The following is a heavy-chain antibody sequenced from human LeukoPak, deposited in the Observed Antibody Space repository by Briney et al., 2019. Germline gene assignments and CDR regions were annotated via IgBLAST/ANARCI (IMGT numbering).Heavy chain of an antibody. V-gene: IGHV3-64D*09. CDR2: TGSNGGST. Sequence: GGSLRLSCSGSVFTFSSYAMHWVRPAPGKGLEYVSATGSNGGSTYYADSVKGRFTISRDNSKNTLYLQMSSLRAEDTAVYYCVKGYCSSTSCYGDYWGQGALVTVSS. J-gene: IGHJ4*02. CDR3: VKGYCSSTSCYGDY. CDR1: VFTFSSYA. D-gene: IGHD2-2*01.